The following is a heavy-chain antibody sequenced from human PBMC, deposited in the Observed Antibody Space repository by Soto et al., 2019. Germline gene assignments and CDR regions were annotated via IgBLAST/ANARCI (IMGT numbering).Heavy chain of an antibody. CDR2: INPSGGST. CDR1: GYTSTSYY. D-gene: IGHD3-10*01. V-gene: IGHV1-46*03. CDR3: ARAVDHWFVGP. Sequence: ASVNVSCKASGYTSTSYYMHWVLQAPGQGLEWMGIINPSGGSTSYAQKFQGRVTMTRDTSTSTVYMELSSLRSEDTAVYYCARAVDHWFVGPWGQGTLVTVSS. J-gene: IGHJ5*02.